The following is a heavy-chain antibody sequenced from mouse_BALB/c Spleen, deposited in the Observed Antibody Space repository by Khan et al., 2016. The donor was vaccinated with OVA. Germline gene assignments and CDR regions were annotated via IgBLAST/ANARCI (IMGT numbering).Heavy chain of an antibody. CDR3: ARSYDYDVGGFAY. Sequence: QVQLKESGPGLVAPSQSLSITCTVSGFSLSNYGIHWVRQPPGKGLEWLGVIWTGGITNYNSALMSRLIISKDNSKSHVFLKMNRLQTDDTAIYDCARSYDYDVGGFAYWGQGTLVTVSA. CDR2: IWTGGIT. J-gene: IGHJ3*01. D-gene: IGHD2-4*01. V-gene: IGHV2-9*02. CDR1: GFSLSNYG.